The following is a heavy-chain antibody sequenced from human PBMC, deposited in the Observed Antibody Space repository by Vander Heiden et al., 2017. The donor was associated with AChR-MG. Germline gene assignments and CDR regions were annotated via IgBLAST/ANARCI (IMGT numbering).Heavy chain of an antibody. CDR2: IYYSGST. CDR3: ARVRGGTSSGYYYYFDY. V-gene: IGHV4-31*03. CDR1: GGSISSGGYY. D-gene: IGHD3-22*01. Sequence: QVQLQESGPGLVKPSQTLSLTCTVSGGSISSGGYYWSWIRQHPGKGLEWIGYIYYSGSTYYNPSLKSRVTISVDPSKNQFSLKLSSVTAADTAVYYCARVRGGTSSGYYYYFDYWGQGTLVTVSS. J-gene: IGHJ4*02.